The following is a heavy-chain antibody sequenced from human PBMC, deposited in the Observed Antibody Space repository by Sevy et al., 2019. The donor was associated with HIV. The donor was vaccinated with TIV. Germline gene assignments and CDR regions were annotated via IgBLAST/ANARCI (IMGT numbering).Heavy chain of an antibody. Sequence: SETLSLTCTVSGGSISSGGYYWSWIRQHPGKGLEWIGYIYYSGSTYYNPSLKSRVTISVDTSKNQFSRKLSSVTAADTAVYYCARVTVGKTYYDFWSGYYTSPGDYYYYGMDVWGQGTTVTVSS. CDR2: IYYSGST. CDR3: ARVTVGKTYYDFWSGYYTSPGDYYYYGMDV. V-gene: IGHV4-31*03. D-gene: IGHD3-3*01. J-gene: IGHJ6*02. CDR1: GGSISSGGYY.